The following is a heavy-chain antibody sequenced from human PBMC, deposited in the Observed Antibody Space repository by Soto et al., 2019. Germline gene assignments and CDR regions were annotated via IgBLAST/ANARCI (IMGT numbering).Heavy chain of an antibody. D-gene: IGHD3-3*01. CDR3: ARGLRIFGVDNAFDI. CDR1: GGTFSSYT. V-gene: IGHV1-69*12. CDR2: ISPIFGTP. Sequence: QVQLVQSGAEVKKPGSSVKVSCKASGGTFSSYTSNWVRQAPGQGLEWMGGISPIFGTPNYAQKFQGRVTITADESTSTAYMKLSSLRSEDTAVYYCARGLRIFGVDNAFDIWGQGTMVTVSS. J-gene: IGHJ3*02.